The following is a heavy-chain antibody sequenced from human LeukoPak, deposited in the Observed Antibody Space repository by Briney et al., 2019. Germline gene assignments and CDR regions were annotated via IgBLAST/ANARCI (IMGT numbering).Heavy chain of an antibody. CDR1: GGTFISYA. V-gene: IGHV1-69*01. J-gene: IGHJ4*02. CDR3: ARDPLYGDYVKYFDY. CDR2: IIPIFGTA. D-gene: IGHD4-17*01. Sequence: ASVKVSFKASGGTFISYAISWVRQAPGQGLEWMGGIIPIFGTANYAQKFQGRVTITADESTSTAYMELSSLRSEDTAVYYCARDPLYGDYVKYFDYWGQGTLVTVSS.